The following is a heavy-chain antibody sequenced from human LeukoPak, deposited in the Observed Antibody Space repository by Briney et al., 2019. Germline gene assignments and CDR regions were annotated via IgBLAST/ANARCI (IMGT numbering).Heavy chain of an antibody. CDR2: ISSSGNTI. CDR1: GFTFSIYE. J-gene: IGHJ4*02. D-gene: IGHD1-1*01. V-gene: IGHV3-48*03. Sequence: GGSLRLSCAASGFTFSIYEMNWVRQAPGKGLEWVSYISSSGNTIYHADFVKGRFTISRDNAKNSLYLQMNSLRAEDTAVYYCASVHRALNYWGQGTLVTVPS. CDR3: ASVHRALNY.